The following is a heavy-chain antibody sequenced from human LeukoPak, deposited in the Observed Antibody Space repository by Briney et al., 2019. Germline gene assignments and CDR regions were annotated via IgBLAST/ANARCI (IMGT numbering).Heavy chain of an antibody. J-gene: IGHJ4*02. CDR1: GFTFDDYA. CDR3: ATDLPLPLRELLRGLAY. CDR2: ISWNSGSI. D-gene: IGHD1-26*01. V-gene: IGHV3-9*01. Sequence: PGRSLRLSCAASGFTFDDYAMHWVRQAPGKGLEWVSGISWNSGSIGYADSVKGRFTISRDNAKNSLYLQMNSLRAEDTALYYCATDLPLPLRELLRGLAYWGQGTLVTVSS.